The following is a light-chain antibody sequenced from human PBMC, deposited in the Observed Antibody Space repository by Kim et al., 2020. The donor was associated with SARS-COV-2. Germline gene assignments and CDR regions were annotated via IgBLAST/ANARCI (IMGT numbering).Light chain of an antibody. V-gene: IGLV7-46*01. CDR1: TGAVTSVHY. Sequence: QAVVTQEPSLTVSPGGTVTLTCASNTGAVTSVHYPSWFQRKPGQAPRTLIYDSSHKHSWTPARFSGSLLGGNAALTLSGAQPEDEADYYCLLSYSGLVFFGGGTQLTVL. CDR3: LLSYSGLVF. CDR2: DSS. J-gene: IGLJ2*01.